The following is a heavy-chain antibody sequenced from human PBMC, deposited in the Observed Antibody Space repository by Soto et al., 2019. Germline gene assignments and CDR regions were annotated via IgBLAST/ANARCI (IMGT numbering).Heavy chain of an antibody. CDR1: GGSISSGGYY. J-gene: IGHJ4*02. Sequence: SETLSLTCTVSGGSISSGGYYWSWIRQHPGKGLEWIGYIYYSGSTYYNPSLKSRVTISVDTSKNQFSLKLSSVTAADTAVYYCAREYGDSALKKEGGGYYFDYWGQGTLVTVSS. CDR2: IYYSGST. V-gene: IGHV4-31*03. CDR3: AREYGDSALKKEGGGYYFDY. D-gene: IGHD4-17*01.